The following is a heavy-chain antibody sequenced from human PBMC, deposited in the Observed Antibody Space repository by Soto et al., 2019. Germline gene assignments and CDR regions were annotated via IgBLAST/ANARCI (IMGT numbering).Heavy chain of an antibody. J-gene: IGHJ5*02. CDR3: ARVLGSYLAPSGGAGFDP. CDR2: ISPYNGET. V-gene: IGHV1-18*04. Sequence: QVHLVQSGAELKKPGASVKVSCAASGYTFTSNSITWVRQAPGQGLEWMGMISPYNGETSYAEKFQGRLTMTTDTSTSTAYMELRSLRSDDTAVYYCARVLGSYLAPSGGAGFDPWGQGTLVTVSS. D-gene: IGHD3-16*02. CDR1: GYTFTSNS.